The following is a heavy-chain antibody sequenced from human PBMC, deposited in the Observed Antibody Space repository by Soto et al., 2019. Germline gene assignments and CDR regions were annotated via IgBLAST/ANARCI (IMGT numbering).Heavy chain of an antibody. CDR3: ARMATSGTLNWFDP. CDR1: GYTFGNND. Sequence: ASVKVSCKASGYTFGNNDISWVRQATGQGLEWMGWMNPNSGNTGYAQKFQGRVSMTRNTSITTAYLELSSLRSDDTAIYYCARMATSGTLNWFDPWGQGTLVTVSS. CDR2: MNPNSGNT. V-gene: IGHV1-8*01. J-gene: IGHJ5*02.